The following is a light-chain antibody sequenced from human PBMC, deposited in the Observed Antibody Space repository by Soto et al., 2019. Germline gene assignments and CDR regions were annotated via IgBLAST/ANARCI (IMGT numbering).Light chain of an antibody. CDR3: QQYKNWPTWT. Sequence: IVSTQSPGTLSLSPGERTTLSCRASQSISRYLAWYQQKPCQGPRLIIYGASSRATGTPDRFSGSGSGTEFTPTISSLQSEDFAVYYGQQYKNWPTWTFGQGTKVDIK. V-gene: IGKV3D-15*01. J-gene: IGKJ1*01. CDR2: GAS. CDR1: QSISRY.